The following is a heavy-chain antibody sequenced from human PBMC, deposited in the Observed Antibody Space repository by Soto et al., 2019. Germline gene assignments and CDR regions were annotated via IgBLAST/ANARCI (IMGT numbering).Heavy chain of an antibody. D-gene: IGHD5-18*01. Sequence: QVQLVESGGGVVQPGRSLRLSCAASGFTFSSYGMHWVRQASGKGLEWVAVIWYDGSNKYYADSVKGRFTISRDNSKNTLYLQMNSLRAEDTAVYYCARDLSRGYSYGSDYWGQGTLVTVSS. CDR1: GFTFSSYG. CDR2: IWYDGSNK. V-gene: IGHV3-33*01. CDR3: ARDLSRGYSYGSDY. J-gene: IGHJ4*02.